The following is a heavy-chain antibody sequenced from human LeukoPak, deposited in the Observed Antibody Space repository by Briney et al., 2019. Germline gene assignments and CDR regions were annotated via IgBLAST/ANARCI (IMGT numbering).Heavy chain of an antibody. J-gene: IGHJ5*02. CDR1: GFTFSSYA. V-gene: IGHV3-23*01. CDR3: AKPRVLLRWFDP. Sequence: GGSLRLSCAASGFTFSSYAMSWVRQAPGKGLEWVSAISGRGGSTYYADSVKGRFTISRDNSKNTLYLQMNSLRAEDTAVYYCAKPRVLLRWFDPWGQGTLVTVSS. D-gene: IGHD3-10*01. CDR2: ISGRGGST.